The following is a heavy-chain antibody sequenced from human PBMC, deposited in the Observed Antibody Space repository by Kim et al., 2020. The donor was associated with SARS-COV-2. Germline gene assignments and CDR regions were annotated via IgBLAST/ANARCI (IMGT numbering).Heavy chain of an antibody. CDR1: GFTFSDYA. V-gene: IGHV3-48*04. J-gene: IGHJ6*01. CDR3: ARMSLGSTLFCCCMDV. CDR2: ISRNSSSK. Sequence: GGSLRLSCAASGFTFSDYAMHWVRQAPGKGLEWVSGISRNSSSKGYADSVKGRFTISRDNAKNSLYLQMNSLRAEDTAVYYCARMSLGSTLFCCCMDVWG. D-gene: IGHD2-15*01.